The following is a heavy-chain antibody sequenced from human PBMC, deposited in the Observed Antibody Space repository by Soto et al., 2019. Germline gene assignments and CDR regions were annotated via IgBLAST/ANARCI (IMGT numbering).Heavy chain of an antibody. Sequence: EVQLVETGGGLIQPGGSLRLSCAVSGFTVSSNYMSWVRQAPGKGLEWVSVIYSGGSTYYADSVKGRFTISRDNSKKTLYLQMNSLRAEDTAVYYCARAVPAALDAFDIWGQGTMVTVSS. CDR3: ARAVPAALDAFDI. V-gene: IGHV3-53*02. D-gene: IGHD2-2*01. CDR2: IYSGGST. CDR1: GFTVSSNY. J-gene: IGHJ3*02.